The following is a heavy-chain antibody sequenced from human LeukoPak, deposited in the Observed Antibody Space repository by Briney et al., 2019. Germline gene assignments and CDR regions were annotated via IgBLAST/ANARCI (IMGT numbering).Heavy chain of an antibody. J-gene: IGHJ6*04. Sequence: PGGSLKLSCAASGFTFSNYAMSWVRQAPGKGLEWVSYISSSGSTIYYADSVKGRFTISRDNAKNSLYLQMNSLRAEDTAVYYCAELGITMIGGVWGKGTTVTVSS. D-gene: IGHD3-10*02. CDR2: ISSSGSTI. CDR1: GFTFSNYA. V-gene: IGHV3-48*03. CDR3: AELGITMIGGV.